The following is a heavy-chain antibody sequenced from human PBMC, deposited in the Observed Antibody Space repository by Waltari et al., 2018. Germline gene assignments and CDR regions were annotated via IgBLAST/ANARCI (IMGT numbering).Heavy chain of an antibody. J-gene: IGHJ5*02. CDR2: VYTGGSI. CDR1: GESISRDTYW. V-gene: IGHV4-61*02. D-gene: IGHD1-20*01. CDR3: ARGRITNSNAFDP. Sequence: QVQLQESGPGLVAPSQTLSLTCTVFGESISRDTYWWAWIRQPAGKGLECIGRVYTGGSIDYNPSLRSRLTISVDSPKNQFSLKLTSVTAADTAVYYCARGRITNSNAFDPWGQGTLVIVSS.